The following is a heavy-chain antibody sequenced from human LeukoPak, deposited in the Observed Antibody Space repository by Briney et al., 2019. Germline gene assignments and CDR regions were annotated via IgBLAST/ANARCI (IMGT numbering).Heavy chain of an antibody. Sequence: SETLSLTCTVSGGSITSYYWSWIRQPAGKGLEWIGRIHTSGSTDHNPSLKSRVTMSLDTSKNEFSLKLTSVTAADTAVYYCAREGSMTARPFVSIDYWGQGTLVTVSS. V-gene: IGHV4-4*07. CDR1: GGSITSYY. J-gene: IGHJ4*02. CDR3: AREGSMTARPFVSIDY. CDR2: IHTSGST. D-gene: IGHD6-6*01.